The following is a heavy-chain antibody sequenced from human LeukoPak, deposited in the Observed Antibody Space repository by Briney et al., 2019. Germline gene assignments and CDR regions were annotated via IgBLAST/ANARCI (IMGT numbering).Heavy chain of an antibody. D-gene: IGHD6-13*01. CDR2: IYSGSRT. J-gene: IGHJ4*02. CDR1: GFTVSSNY. CDR3: ARGVYSSSWAFDY. V-gene: IGHV3-53*01. Sequence: GGSLRLSCAASGFTVSSNYMSWVRQAPGKGLEWVSVIYSGSRTYYADSVKGRFTISRDKSKNTLYLQMDSLRAEDTAVYYCARGVYSSSWAFDYWGQGTLVTVSS.